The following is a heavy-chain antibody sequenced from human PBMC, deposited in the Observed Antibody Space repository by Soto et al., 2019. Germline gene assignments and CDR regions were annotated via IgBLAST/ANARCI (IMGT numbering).Heavy chain of an antibody. CDR3: ATFHSGSGNGF. J-gene: IGHJ4*02. CDR2: ISDSGSYA. CDR1: GLSLSDYY. Sequence: GGSLRLSCVASGLSLSDYYMSWIRQAPGRGLEWVSYISDSGSYATYADSVKGRFTISRDNAKNTLYLKMNSLRSEDTAVYYCATFHSGSGNGFWGPGTMV. V-gene: IGHV3-11*06. D-gene: IGHD3-10*01.